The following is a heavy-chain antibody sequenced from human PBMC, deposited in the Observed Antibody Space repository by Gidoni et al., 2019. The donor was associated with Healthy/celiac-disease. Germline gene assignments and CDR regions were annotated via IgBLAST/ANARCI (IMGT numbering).Heavy chain of an antibody. CDR1: GGSISSSSYY. CDR2: IYYSWST. D-gene: IGHD2-21*02. Sequence: QLQLQESGPGLVKPSETLSLTCTVSGGSISSSSYYWGWIRQPPGKGLEWIGSIYYSWSTYYNPSLKSRVTISVDTSKNQFSLKLSSVTAADTAVYYCARSRGVTHSGNLDYWGQGTLVTVSS. J-gene: IGHJ4*02. CDR3: ARSRGVTHSGNLDY. V-gene: IGHV4-39*01.